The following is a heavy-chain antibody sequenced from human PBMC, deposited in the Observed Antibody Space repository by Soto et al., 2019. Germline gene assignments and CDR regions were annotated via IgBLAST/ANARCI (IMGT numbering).Heavy chain of an antibody. D-gene: IGHD3-22*01. J-gene: IGHJ4*02. V-gene: IGHV3-23*01. Sequence: GGSLRLSCAASGFTFSSYAMSWVRQAPGKGLEWVSTVSSSGGSTYYADSLKGRFTISRDTSKNTLYLQMNSLRADDTALYYCAKDAGSGFYDGFFDYWGQGTLVTVSS. CDR2: VSSSGGST. CDR1: GFTFSSYA. CDR3: AKDAGSGFYDGFFDY.